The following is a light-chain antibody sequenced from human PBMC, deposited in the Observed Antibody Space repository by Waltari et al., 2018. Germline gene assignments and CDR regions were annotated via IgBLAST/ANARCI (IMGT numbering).Light chain of an antibody. J-gene: IGLJ2*01. Sequence: QAVVTQEPSLTVAPGGPVTLTFGSSPGDVISGHYPYWFQQKPGQGPRTLIYDIPDKHSWTPARFSGSLLGGRAALTLSGAQAEDEADYYCMLSYSGFSVFGGGTRLTVL. V-gene: IGLV7-46*01. CDR1: PGDVISGHY. CDR2: DIP. CDR3: MLSYSGFSV.